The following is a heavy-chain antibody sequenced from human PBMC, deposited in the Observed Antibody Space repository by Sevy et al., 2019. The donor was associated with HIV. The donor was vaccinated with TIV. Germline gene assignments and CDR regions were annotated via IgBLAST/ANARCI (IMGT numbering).Heavy chain of an antibody. CDR1: GFSFSSYE. V-gene: IGHV3-48*03. J-gene: IGHJ6*02. D-gene: IGHD3-22*01. Sequence: GGSLRLSCAASGFSFSSYEMNWVRQAPGKGLEWFSYISSSGTTIYYADSVKGRFTVSRDNAKNSLYLQMNSLRGEDTSVCYCARDLPGDSRMDVWGQGTTVTVSS. CDR3: ARDLPGDSRMDV. CDR2: ISSSGTTI.